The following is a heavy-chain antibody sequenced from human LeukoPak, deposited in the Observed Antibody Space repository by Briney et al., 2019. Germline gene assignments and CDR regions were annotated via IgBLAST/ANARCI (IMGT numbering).Heavy chain of an antibody. Sequence: GGSLRLSCAASGFTFSSYAMHWVRQAPGKGLEWVAVISYDGSNKYYADSVKGRFTIPRDNSKNTLYLQMNSLRAEDTAVYYCARADCSSTSCPTDPWGQGTLVTVSS. CDR1: GFTFSSYA. CDR3: ARADCSSTSCPTDP. D-gene: IGHD2-2*01. J-gene: IGHJ5*02. CDR2: ISYDGSNK. V-gene: IGHV3-30-3*01.